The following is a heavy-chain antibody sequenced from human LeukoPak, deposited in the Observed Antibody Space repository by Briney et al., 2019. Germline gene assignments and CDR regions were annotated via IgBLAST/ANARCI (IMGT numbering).Heavy chain of an antibody. D-gene: IGHD1-26*01. CDR2: LSGSGGTT. J-gene: IGHJ4*02. CDR3: ARDRVGATLYFDY. Sequence: PGGSLRLSCAASGITFSGSGMSWVRQAPGKGLEWVSALSGSGGTTYYADFMKGRFTISRDNSKNTLYLQMNSLRAEDTAVYYCARDRVGATLYFDYWGQGTLVTVSS. CDR1: GITFSGSG. V-gene: IGHV3-23*01.